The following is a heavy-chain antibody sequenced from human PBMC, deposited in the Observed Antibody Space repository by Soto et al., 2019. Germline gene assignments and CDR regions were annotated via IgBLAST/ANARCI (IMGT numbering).Heavy chain of an antibody. V-gene: IGHV4-59*08. Sequence: PSETLSLTCTVSGGSISSYYWSWIRQPPGKGLEWIGYIYYSGSTNYNPSLKSRVTISVDTSKNQFSLKLSSVTAADTAVYYCARHAWPRYCSGGSCSYFDYWGQGTLVTVSS. CDR2: IYYSGST. J-gene: IGHJ4*02. CDR3: ARHAWPRYCSGGSCSYFDY. D-gene: IGHD2-15*01. CDR1: GGSISSYY.